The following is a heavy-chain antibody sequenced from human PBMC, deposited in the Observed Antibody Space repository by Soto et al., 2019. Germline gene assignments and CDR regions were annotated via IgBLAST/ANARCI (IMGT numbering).Heavy chain of an antibody. V-gene: IGHV3-21*01. CDR3: ARGYSNGPGVVVRDFDY. D-gene: IGHD5-18*01. CDR1: AFAFSSFS. CDR2: ISSSSSYI. Sequence: EVQLVESGGGLVKPGGSLRLSCAASAFAFSSFSMGWVRQAPGKGLEWVSCISSSSSYIQYADSVKGRFTISRDNAKNSLFLQMNSLRAEDTAIYYCARGYSNGPGVVVRDFDYWGQGTMVTVSS. J-gene: IGHJ4*02.